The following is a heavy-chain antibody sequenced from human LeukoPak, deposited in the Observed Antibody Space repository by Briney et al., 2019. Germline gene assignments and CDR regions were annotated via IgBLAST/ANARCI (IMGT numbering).Heavy chain of an antibody. Sequence: ASVKVSCKASGYTFTSYGSSWVRQAPGQVLEWMGWVSAYNGNPNYAQKLQGRVTMTTDTSTSTAYMELRSLRSDDTAVYYCARDSTYYDFWSGYGSQVYFDYWGQGTLVTVSS. D-gene: IGHD3-3*01. CDR3: ARDSTYYDFWSGYGSQVYFDY. V-gene: IGHV1-18*01. J-gene: IGHJ4*02. CDR1: GYTFTSYG. CDR2: VSAYNGNP.